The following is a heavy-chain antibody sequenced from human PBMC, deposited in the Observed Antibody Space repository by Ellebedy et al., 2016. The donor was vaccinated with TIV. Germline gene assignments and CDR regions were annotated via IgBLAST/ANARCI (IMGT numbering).Heavy chain of an antibody. Sequence: AASVKVSCKVSGYTLTELSIHWVRQAPGKGREWMGGFDPEDGEKIYEQKVQGRVTMTEDTSTDTAYMELSSLTSEDTAVYYCVTDLEDGNYVRFFDLWGRGTLVTVSS. V-gene: IGHV1-24*01. CDR1: GYTLTELS. D-gene: IGHD3-16*01. CDR2: FDPEDGEK. J-gene: IGHJ2*01. CDR3: VTDLEDGNYVRFFDL.